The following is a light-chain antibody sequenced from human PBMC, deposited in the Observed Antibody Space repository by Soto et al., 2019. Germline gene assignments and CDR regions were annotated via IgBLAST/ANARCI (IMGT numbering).Light chain of an antibody. V-gene: IGKV2D-29*01. CDR2: EVS. J-gene: IGKJ1*01. Sequence: DIVMTQTPLSLSVTPGQPASISCKSSQSLLHSDGKTYLYWYLQRSGQPPQLLIHEVSNRFSGGPDRFSGGGSGTDFTLEISRVEAEDVGIYYCMQSIQLPRTFGQGTKVEIK. CDR3: MQSIQLPRT. CDR1: QSLLHSDGKTY.